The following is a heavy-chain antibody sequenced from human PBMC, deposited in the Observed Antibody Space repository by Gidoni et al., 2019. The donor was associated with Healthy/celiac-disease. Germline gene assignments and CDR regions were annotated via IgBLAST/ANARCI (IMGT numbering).Heavy chain of an antibody. CDR3: ATRHQGQQLGFDP. D-gene: IGHD6-13*01. CDR1: GGSISSYY. CDR2: IYYSGST. Sequence: QVQLQESGPGRVKPSETLSLTCTVPGGSISSYYWSWIRQPPGKGLEWIGYIYYSGSTNYNPSLKSRVTISVDTSKNQFSLKLSSVTAADTAVYYCATRHQGQQLGFDPWGQGTLVTVSS. V-gene: IGHV4-59*01. J-gene: IGHJ5*02.